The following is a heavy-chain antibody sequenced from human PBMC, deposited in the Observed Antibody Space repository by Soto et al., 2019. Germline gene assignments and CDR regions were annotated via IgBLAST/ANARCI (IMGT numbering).Heavy chain of an antibody. CDR1: GFTFSSYA. CDR3: AKDRGSRSWSPGY. V-gene: IGHV3-23*01. Sequence: EVQLLESGGGLVQPGGSLRLSCAASGFTFSSYAMSWVRQAPGKGLEWVSAISGSGGSTYYADSVKGRFTISRDNSKNTLYLHMTGLRAYDTAVYYRAKDRGSRSWSPGYGGQGTLVAVST. D-gene: IGHD6-13*01. J-gene: IGHJ4*02. CDR2: ISGSGGST.